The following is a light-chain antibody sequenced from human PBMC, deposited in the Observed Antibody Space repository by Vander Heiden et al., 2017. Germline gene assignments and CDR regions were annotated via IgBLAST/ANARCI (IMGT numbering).Light chain of an antibody. CDR1: SPNIGSNT. V-gene: IGLV1-44*01. Sequence: QSVLTQPPSASGTPGQRVTITRSGSSPNIGSNTVNWYQHTPVTAPQIPFYSNNQRPSGVPDRFSGSKSGTSASLAISGLQSEDEADYYCAAWDDSLNGLVVFGGGTKLTVL. J-gene: IGLJ2*01. CDR2: SNN. CDR3: AAWDDSLNGLVV.